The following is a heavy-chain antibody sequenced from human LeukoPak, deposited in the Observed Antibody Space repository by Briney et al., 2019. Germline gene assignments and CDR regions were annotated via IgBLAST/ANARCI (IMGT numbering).Heavy chain of an antibody. CDR3: ARDLGYCSGGSCY. D-gene: IGHD2-15*01. CDR2: ISTSSSYI. CDR1: GFTFSSHS. V-gene: IGHV3-21*01. J-gene: IGHJ4*02. Sequence: GGSLRLSCAASGFTFSSHSMNWVRQAPGKGLEWVSSISTSSSYIYYADSVKGRFTISRDNAKNSLYLQMNSLRAEDTAVYYCARDLGYCSGGSCYWGQGTLVTVSS.